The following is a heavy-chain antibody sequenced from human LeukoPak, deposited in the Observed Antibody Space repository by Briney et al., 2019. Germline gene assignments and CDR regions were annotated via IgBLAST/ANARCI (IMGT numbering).Heavy chain of an antibody. D-gene: IGHD6-19*01. Sequence: GGSRRLSLAASGFTFSTFGMIWVRQPPGKGLDGVSIIFPSGGEIHYADSVRGRFTISRDNSKSTLSMQMNSLRAEDPAVYYCARDSRSGWYGSSWFAPWGQGTLVTVSS. CDR1: GFTFSTFG. J-gene: IGHJ5*02. CDR2: IFPSGGEI. V-gene: IGHV3-23*01. CDR3: ARDSRSGWYGSSWFAP.